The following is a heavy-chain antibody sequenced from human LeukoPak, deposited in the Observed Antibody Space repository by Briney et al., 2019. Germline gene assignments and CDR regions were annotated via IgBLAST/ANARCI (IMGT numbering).Heavy chain of an antibody. CDR3: ARTRITIFGVVIPDAFDI. Sequence: SVKVSCKASGGTFSSYAISWVRQAPGQGLEWMGRIIPILGIANYAQKFQGRATITADKSTSTAYMELSSLRSEDTAVYYCARTRITIFGVVIPDAFDIWGQGTMVTVSS. J-gene: IGHJ3*02. V-gene: IGHV1-69*04. D-gene: IGHD3-3*01. CDR1: GGTFSSYA. CDR2: IIPILGIA.